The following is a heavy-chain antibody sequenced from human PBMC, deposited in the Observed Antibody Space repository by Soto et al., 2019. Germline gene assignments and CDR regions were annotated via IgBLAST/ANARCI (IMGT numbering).Heavy chain of an antibody. V-gene: IGHV4-31*03. CDR3: ARVRGWGILTAFYRDFDS. D-gene: IGHD3-9*01. J-gene: IGHJ4*02. CDR2: IYYSGST. Sequence: QVQLQESGPGLVTPSQTLSLTCTVSGGSISSGGYYWSWIRQHPGKGLEWIGYIYYSGSTYYNPSLKSRVSISVDTSKNQFSLKLSSLTAADTAVYFCARVRGWGILTAFYRDFDSWGQGTLVTVSS. CDR1: GGSISSGGYY.